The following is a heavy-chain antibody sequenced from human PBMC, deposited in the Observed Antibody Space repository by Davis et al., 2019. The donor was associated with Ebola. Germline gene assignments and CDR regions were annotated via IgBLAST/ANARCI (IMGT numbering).Heavy chain of an antibody. V-gene: IGHV3-33*08. Sequence: GESLKISCAASGFTFSSYEMNWVRQAPGKGLEWVAVIWYDGSNKYYADSVKGRFTISRDNSKNTLYLQMNSLRAEDTAVYYCARDEWLGNVDTAILYYYYGMDVWGQGTTVTVSS. CDR3: ARDEWLGNVDTAILYYYYGMDV. CDR2: IWYDGSNK. CDR1: GFTFSSYE. D-gene: IGHD5-18*01. J-gene: IGHJ6*02.